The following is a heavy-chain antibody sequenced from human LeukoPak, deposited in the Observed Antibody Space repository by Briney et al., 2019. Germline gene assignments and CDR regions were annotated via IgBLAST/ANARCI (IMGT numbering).Heavy chain of an antibody. J-gene: IGHJ4*02. Sequence: QPGGSLRLSCAASGLTVSSNYMSWVRQAPGKGLEWVSAIYAGGSTYYADSVKGRFTLSRDNSKNTLYPQMNSLRAEDTAVYYCASYSSSSRRDYWGQGTLVTVSS. CDR1: GLTVSSNY. CDR2: IYAGGST. D-gene: IGHD6-6*01. CDR3: ASYSSSSRRDY. V-gene: IGHV3-53*01.